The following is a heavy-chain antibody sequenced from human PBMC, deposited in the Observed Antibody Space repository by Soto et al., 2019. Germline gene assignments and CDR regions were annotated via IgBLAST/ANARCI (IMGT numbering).Heavy chain of an antibody. CDR2: ISGSGGST. J-gene: IGHJ6*02. CDR1: GFTFSSYA. V-gene: IGHV3-23*01. Sequence: EVRLLESGGGLVQPGGSLRLSCAASGFTFSSYAMSWVRQAPGKGLEWVSAISGSGGSTYYADSVKGRFTNSRDNSKNTLYLQMNSLRAEDTAVYYCAKDVPSTPKYYYGMDVWGQGTTVTVSS. CDR3: AKDVPSTPKYYYGMDV.